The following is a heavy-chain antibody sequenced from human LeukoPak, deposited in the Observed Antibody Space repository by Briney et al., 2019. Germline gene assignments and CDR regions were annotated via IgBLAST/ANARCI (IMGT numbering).Heavy chain of an antibody. V-gene: IGHV1-69*04. CDR3: ARDRYWFDP. Sequence: ASVKVSCKASGGTFSSYAISWVRQAPGQGLEWMGRIIPIFGIANYAQKFQGRVTITADKSTGTAYMELSSLRSEDTAVYYCARDRYWFDPWGQGTLVTVSS. CDR1: GGTFSSYA. J-gene: IGHJ5*02. CDR2: IIPIFGIA.